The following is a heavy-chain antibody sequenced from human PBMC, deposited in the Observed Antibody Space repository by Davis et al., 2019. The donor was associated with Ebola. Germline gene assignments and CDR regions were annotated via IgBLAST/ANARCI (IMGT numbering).Heavy chain of an antibody. CDR2: INPSGGST. V-gene: IGHV1-46*01. Sequence: ASVKVSCKASGYTFTNYYMHWVRQAPGQGLEWMGIINPSGGSTCYAQKFQGRVTMTRDTSTSTVYMELSSLRSEDTAVYYCARRGSSLFELDYWGQGTLVTVSS. D-gene: IGHD6-13*01. CDR1: GYTFTNYY. J-gene: IGHJ4*02. CDR3: ARRGSSLFELDY.